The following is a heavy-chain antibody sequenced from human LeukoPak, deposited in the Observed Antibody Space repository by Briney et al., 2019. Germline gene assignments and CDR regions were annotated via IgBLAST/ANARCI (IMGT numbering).Heavy chain of an antibody. CDR3: ARVELYYYDSSGYYPDAFDI. V-gene: IGHV4-39*01. J-gene: IGHJ3*02. Sequence: SETLSLTCTVSGGSISSSIYYWGWIRQPPGKGLEWIGSIYYSGSTYYNPSLKSRVTISVDTSNNQFSLKLSSVTAADTAVYYCARVELYYYDSSGYYPDAFDIWGQGTMVTVSS. CDR2: IYYSGST. CDR1: GGSISSSIYY. D-gene: IGHD3-22*01.